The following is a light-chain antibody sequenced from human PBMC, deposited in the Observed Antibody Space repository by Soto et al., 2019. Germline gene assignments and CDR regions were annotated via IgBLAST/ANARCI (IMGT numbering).Light chain of an antibody. CDR2: GAS. CDR3: HQYNNWPWT. CDR1: QSVSNDF. J-gene: IGKJ1*01. V-gene: IGKV3D-15*01. Sequence: EIVLTQSPGILSLSPGERATLSCRASQSVSNDFLAWYQQKPGQAPRLLIYGASTRATDVPDRFSGSGSGADFTLSISRLQSEDFAGYYCHQYNNWPWTFGQGTKVDIK.